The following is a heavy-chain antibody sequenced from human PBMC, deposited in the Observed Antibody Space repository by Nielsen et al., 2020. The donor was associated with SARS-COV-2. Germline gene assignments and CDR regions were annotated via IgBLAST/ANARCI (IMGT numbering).Heavy chain of an antibody. CDR1: GGSISSGGYY. D-gene: IGHD6-13*01. CDR2: IYYSGSP. J-gene: IGHJ6*02. CDR3: ARGRREAACMDV. V-gene: IGHV4-31*03. Sequence: SETLSLTCTVSGGSISSGGYYWSWIRQHPGKGLEWIGYIYYSGSPYYSRSLKSRVSISVDTSKNQFALKLSSVTVADTAVYYCARGRREAACMDVWGQGTTVTVSS.